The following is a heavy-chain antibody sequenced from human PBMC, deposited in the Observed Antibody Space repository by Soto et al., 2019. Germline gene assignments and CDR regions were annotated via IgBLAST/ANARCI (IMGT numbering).Heavy chain of an antibody. Sequence: QVQLVQSGAEVKKPGASVKVSCKASGYTFTSYGISWVRQAPGQGLEWMGWISAYNGKTNYAQKLQGKVTMTTNTSTSTPYMELRSLRSDDTAVYYCARVAPPTKYSSSWLFVNYWGQGTLVTVSS. V-gene: IGHV1-18*01. CDR3: ARVAPPTKYSSSWLFVNY. J-gene: IGHJ4*02. CDR1: GYTFTSYG. D-gene: IGHD6-13*01. CDR2: ISAYNGKT.